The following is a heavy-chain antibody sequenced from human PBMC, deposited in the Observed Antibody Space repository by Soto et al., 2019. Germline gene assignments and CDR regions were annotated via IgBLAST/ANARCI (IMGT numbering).Heavy chain of an antibody. Sequence: ASVKVSCKASGYTFTNYATHWVRQAPGQRLEWMGWINAGNGNTKYSQKFQGRVTITRDTSASTAYMELSSLRSEDTAVYYCASNCGYYLSDDWGQGIPVTVYS. CDR3: ASNCGYYLSDD. D-gene: IGHD1-26*01. V-gene: IGHV1-3*01. J-gene: IGHJ4*02. CDR1: GYTFTNYA. CDR2: INAGNGNT.